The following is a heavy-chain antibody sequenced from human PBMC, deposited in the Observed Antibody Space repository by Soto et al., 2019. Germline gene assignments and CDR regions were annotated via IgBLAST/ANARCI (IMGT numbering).Heavy chain of an antibody. J-gene: IGHJ4*02. V-gene: IGHV1-18*01. D-gene: IGHD3-22*01. CDR1: GYTFTNYG. Sequence: ASVKVSCKASGYTFTNYGISWVRQAPGQGLEWMGWTSAHNDNTNYAQKLQGRVTMTTETSTSTAYMELRSLRSDDTAVYYCARSLYYDSSGSDFDYWGQGTLVTVSS. CDR3: ARSLYYDSSGSDFDY. CDR2: TSAHNDNT.